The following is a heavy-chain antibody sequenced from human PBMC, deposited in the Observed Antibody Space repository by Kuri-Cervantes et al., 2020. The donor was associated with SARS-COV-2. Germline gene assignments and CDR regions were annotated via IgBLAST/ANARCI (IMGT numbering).Heavy chain of an antibody. J-gene: IGHJ4*02. D-gene: IGHD6-13*01. CDR2: IYTSGST. CDR3: ARKGGVYSSSCPDY. CDR1: GGSISSGSYY. Sequence: SCTVSGGSISSGSYYWSWIRQPAGKGLEWIGRIYTSGSTNYNPSLKSRVTISVDTSKNQFSLKLSSVTAADTAVYYCARKGGVYSSSCPDYWGQGTLVTVSS. V-gene: IGHV4-61*02.